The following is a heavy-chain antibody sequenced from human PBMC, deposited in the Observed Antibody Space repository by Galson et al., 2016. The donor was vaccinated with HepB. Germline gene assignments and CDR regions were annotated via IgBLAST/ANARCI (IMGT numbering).Heavy chain of an antibody. CDR1: GFTFNNAW. J-gene: IGHJ4*02. CDR2: SKSKNDGGAI. Sequence: SLRLSCAVSGFTFNNAWMNWVRQAPGKGLEWVGRSKSKNDGGAIDYAAPVEGRFTISRDDSRNSVYLQMDSLRAGDTAVYFCATLGFCGTTTCNFWGQGTLVTVSS. D-gene: IGHD2-2*01. V-gene: IGHV3-15*07. CDR3: ATLGFCGTTTCNF.